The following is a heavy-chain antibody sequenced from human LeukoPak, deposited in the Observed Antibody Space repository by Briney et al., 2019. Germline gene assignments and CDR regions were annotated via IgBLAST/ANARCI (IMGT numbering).Heavy chain of an antibody. J-gene: IGHJ5*02. D-gene: IGHD2-2*01. CDR3: AREVVVPAAANWFDP. CDR1: GGSISSYY. Sequence: TSETLSLTCTVSGGSISSYYWIWIRQPPGRGLEWIGYIHYSGSTSYNPSLKSRVTISLDTSKNQSSLKLTSVTAADTAVYYCAREVVVPAAANWFDPWGQGTLVTVSS. CDR2: IHYSGST. V-gene: IGHV4-59*01.